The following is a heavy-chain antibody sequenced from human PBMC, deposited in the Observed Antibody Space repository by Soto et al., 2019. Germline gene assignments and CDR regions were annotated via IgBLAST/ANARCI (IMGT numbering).Heavy chain of an antibody. V-gene: IGHV4-59*01. D-gene: IGHD5-12*01. Sequence: QVQLQESGPGLVKPSETLSLTCNVSGGSISSYYWSWIRQPPGKGLEWIGYIYYSGSTNYNPSLKRRVTISVDTSKNQFSLKLSSVTAADTAVYYCARTNSGYDFYYYYYMDVWGKGTTVTVSS. CDR3: ARTNSGYDFYYYYYMDV. J-gene: IGHJ6*03. CDR2: IYYSGST. CDR1: GGSISSYY.